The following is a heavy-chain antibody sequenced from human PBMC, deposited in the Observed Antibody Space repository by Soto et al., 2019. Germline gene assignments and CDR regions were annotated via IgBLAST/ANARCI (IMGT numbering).Heavy chain of an antibody. CDR1: GGSISSYY. CDR3: ARVRSGGKRRYDSSGYDHYFDY. J-gene: IGHJ4*02. Sequence: SETLSLTCTVSGGSISSYYWSWIRQPPGKGLEWIGYIYYTGTTNYNPSLKSRVTISVDTSKNQFSLKLSSVTAADTAVYYCARVRSGGKRRYDSSGYDHYFDYWGQGTLVTVSS. D-gene: IGHD3-22*01. CDR2: IYYTGTT. V-gene: IGHV4-59*01.